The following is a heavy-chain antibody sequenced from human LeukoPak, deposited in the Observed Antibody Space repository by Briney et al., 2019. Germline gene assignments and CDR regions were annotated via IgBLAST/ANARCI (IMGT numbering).Heavy chain of an antibody. CDR1: GGSISSSGYY. CDR2: MYYSGST. V-gene: IGHV4-39*01. CDR3: ARHTTATGVGGGYYFDY. J-gene: IGHJ4*02. Sequence: SETLSLTCTVSGGSISSSGYYWGWIRQPPGKGLEWIGSMYYSGSTYYNPSLKSRATISVGTSKNHFSLKVSSVTAADTAVYYCARHTTATGVGGGYYFDYWGQGTLVTVSS. D-gene: IGHD1-1*01.